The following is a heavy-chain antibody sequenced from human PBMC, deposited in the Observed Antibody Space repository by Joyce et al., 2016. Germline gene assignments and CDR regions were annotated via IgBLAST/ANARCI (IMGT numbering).Heavy chain of an antibody. D-gene: IGHD6-19*01. CDR2: INPDSGDT. V-gene: IGHV1-2*02. J-gene: IGHJ3*02. CDR1: GYTFIGYY. CDR3: TRTRDASAWYYPFDI. Sequence: QVQLVQSGAEVKKSGTSVKVSCKASGYTFIGYYIHWVRQAPGPGLEWMGWINPDSGDTNVAQRFQGRVTMGRDTSISTAYLDLSSLRSDDTAVYYCTRTRDASAWYYPFDIWGQGTLVLVSS.